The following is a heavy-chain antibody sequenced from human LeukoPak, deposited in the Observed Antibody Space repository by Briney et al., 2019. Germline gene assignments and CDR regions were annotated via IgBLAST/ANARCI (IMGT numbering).Heavy chain of an antibody. V-gene: IGHV3-9*01. D-gene: IGHD1-26*01. J-gene: IGHJ4*02. CDR3: VKGAEWELPYYFDY. Sequence: PGRSLRLSCAASGFTFDDYTMHWVRQAPGKGLEWVSGISWNSGSIGYADSVKGRFTISRDNAKNSLYLQMNSLRAEDTALYYCVKGAEWELPYYFDYWGQGTLVTVSS. CDR1: GFTFDDYT. CDR2: ISWNSGSI.